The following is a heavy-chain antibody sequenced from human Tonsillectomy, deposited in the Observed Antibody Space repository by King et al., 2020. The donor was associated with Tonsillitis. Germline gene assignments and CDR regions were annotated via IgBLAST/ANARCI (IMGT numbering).Heavy chain of an antibody. CDR2: ISYDGSNK. Sequence: VQLVESGGGVVQPGRSLRLSCAASGFTFSSYAMHWVRQAPGKGLEWVAVISYDGSNKYYADSVKGRFTISRDNSKNTLYLQMNSLRAEDTAVYYCARAPDGYGYILSDYWGQGTLVTVSS. V-gene: IGHV3-30*01. J-gene: IGHJ4*02. CDR1: GFTFSSYA. D-gene: IGHD5-18*01. CDR3: ARAPDGYGYILSDY.